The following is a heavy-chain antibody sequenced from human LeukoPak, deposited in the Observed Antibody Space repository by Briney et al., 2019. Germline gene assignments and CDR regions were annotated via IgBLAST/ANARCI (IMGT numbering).Heavy chain of an antibody. CDR2: IYYSGST. CDR3: AAQVLMGYFDY. Sequence: PSETLSLTCTVSGGSISSYYWSWIRQPPGKGLEWIGYIYYSGSTNCNPSLKSRVTISVDTSKNQFSLKLSSVTAADTAVYYCAAQVLMGYFDYWGQGTLVTVSS. D-gene: IGHD2-8*01. CDR1: GGSISSYY. J-gene: IGHJ4*02. V-gene: IGHV4-59*01.